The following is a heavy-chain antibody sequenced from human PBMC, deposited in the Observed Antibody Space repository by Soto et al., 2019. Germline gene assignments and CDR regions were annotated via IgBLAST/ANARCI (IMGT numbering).Heavy chain of an antibody. CDR1: GFPFTYYA. J-gene: IGHJ4*02. V-gene: IGHV1-3*01. CDR3: ARVPSVVVPAALSF. D-gene: IGHD2-2*01. Sequence: QVQLVQSGAEVKKPGASVRVSCKASGFPFTYYAFHWVRQAPGKRLEWMGWINAANGNTTYSENFKGKVTITSGTSASTAYMELSSLRSEDTAVYYCARVPSVVVPAALSFWGPGTLVTVSS. CDR2: INAANGNT.